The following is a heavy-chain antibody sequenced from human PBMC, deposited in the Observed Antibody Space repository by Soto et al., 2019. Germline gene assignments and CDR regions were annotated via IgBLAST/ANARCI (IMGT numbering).Heavy chain of an antibody. CDR2: INHSGST. J-gene: IGHJ4*02. V-gene: IGHV4-31*03. CDR1: GDSISSGNFY. D-gene: IGHD3-10*01. CDR3: ASPRYGSGKIDY. Sequence: QVQLQESGPGLVKPSQTLSLTCTVSGDSISSGNFYWSWIRQHPGKGLEWIGYINHSGSTYYNPSLKSRLTISVDTSKNQFSLKLSSVTAADTAVYYCASPRYGSGKIDYWGQGTLVTVSS.